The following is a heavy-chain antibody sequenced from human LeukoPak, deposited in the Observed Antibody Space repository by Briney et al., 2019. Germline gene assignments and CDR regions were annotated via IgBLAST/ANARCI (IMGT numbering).Heavy chain of an antibody. CDR3: ASTDTPMITIH. D-gene: IGHD5-18*01. CDR2: IYYSGST. CDR1: GGSISSYY. V-gene: IGHV4-59*01. Sequence: SETLSLICTVSGGSISSYYWSWIRQPPGKGLEWIGYIYYSGSTNYNPSLKSRVTISVDTSKNQFSLKLNSVTAADTAVYYCASTDTPMITIHWGQGTLVTVSS. J-gene: IGHJ4*02.